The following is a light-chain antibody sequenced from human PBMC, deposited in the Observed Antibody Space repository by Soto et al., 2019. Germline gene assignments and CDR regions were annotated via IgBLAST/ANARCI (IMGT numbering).Light chain of an antibody. CDR2: DAS. CDR3: QQRSNWPSIT. Sequence: EIVLTQSPATLSLSPGERATLSCRASQSVSRYLAWYQQKPGQAPRLLIYDASNRATDIPARFSGSGSGTDFTLTISSREPEDFAVYYRQQRSNWPSITFGQGTRLEI. V-gene: IGKV3-11*01. J-gene: IGKJ5*01. CDR1: QSVSRY.